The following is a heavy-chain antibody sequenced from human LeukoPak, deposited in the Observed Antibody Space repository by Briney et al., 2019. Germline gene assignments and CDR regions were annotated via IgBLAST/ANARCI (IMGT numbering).Heavy chain of an antibody. J-gene: IGHJ4*02. V-gene: IGHV4-4*07. CDR2: IYTSGST. CDR1: GGSISSYY. CDR3: AREYTGIAEYYFDY. Sequence: SETLSLTCTVSGGSISSYYWSWIRQPAGKGLEWIGRIYTSGSTNFNPSLKSRVTMSVDTSKNQFSLKLSSVTAADTAVYYCAREYTGIAEYYFDYWGQGTLVTVSS. D-gene: IGHD6-13*01.